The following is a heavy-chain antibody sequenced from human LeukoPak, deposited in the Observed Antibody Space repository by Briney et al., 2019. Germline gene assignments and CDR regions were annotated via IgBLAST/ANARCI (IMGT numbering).Heavy chain of an antibody. V-gene: IGHV3-23*01. CDR1: GCTFSSYA. D-gene: IGHD6-19*01. Sequence: GGSLRLSCADSGCTFSSYAMSWVRQAPGKGLEWVSAISGSGGSTYYADSVKGRFTISRDNSKNTLYLQMNSLRAEDTAVYYCAKDRIAVAGLFDYWGQGTLVTVSS. J-gene: IGHJ4*02. CDR3: AKDRIAVAGLFDY. CDR2: ISGSGGST.